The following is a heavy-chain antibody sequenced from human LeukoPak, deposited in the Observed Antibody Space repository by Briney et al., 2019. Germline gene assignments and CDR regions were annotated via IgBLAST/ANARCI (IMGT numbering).Heavy chain of an antibody. CDR1: GYTFSGYY. Sequence: ASVKVSCKASGYTFSGYYMHWVRQAPGQGLEWLGWINPNNGGTNYAQKFQGRVTMTRDTSISTAYMEVSRLRSDDTAVYYCATNWNEAGYFDYWGQGTLVTVSS. CDR3: ATNWNEAGYFDY. D-gene: IGHD1-1*01. J-gene: IGHJ4*02. V-gene: IGHV1-2*02. CDR2: INPNNGGT.